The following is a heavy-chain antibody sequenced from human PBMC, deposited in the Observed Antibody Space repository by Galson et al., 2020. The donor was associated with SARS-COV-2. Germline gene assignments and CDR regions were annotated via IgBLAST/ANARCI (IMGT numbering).Heavy chain of an antibody. CDR3: ARDLGGAAGD. J-gene: IGHJ4*02. CDR2: TNEHGSIT. V-gene: IGHV3-74*01. CDR1: GFSFSSYW. Sequence: GGSLRLSCAASGFSFSSYWMHWVRRAPGEGLVWVSRTNEHGSITNYADSVRGRFTISRDNAKNTLYLQMNSLRAEDTAIYYCARDLGGAAGDWGQGTLVTVTS. D-gene: IGHD2-15*01.